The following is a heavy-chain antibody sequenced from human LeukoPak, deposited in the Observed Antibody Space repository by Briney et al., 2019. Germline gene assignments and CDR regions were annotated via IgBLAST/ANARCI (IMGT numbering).Heavy chain of an antibody. CDR2: IYYSGYT. CDR1: GDSISSYY. D-gene: IGHD3-10*01. J-gene: IGHJ6*03. CDR3: ARTTMVRGTYYMDV. V-gene: IGHV4-59*01. Sequence: SETLSLTCTVSGDSISSYYWSWIRQPPGKGLEWIGYIYYSGYTNYKSSLKSRVTISVDTSKNQFSLKLSSVTAADTAVYYCARTTMVRGTYYMDVWGKGTTVTVSS.